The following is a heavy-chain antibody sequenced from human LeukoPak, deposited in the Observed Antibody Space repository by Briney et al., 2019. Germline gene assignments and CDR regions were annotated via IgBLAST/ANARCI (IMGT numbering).Heavy chain of an antibody. CDR3: ASEGPYSYGSMFGY. CDR2: IYYTGST. Sequence: GSLRLSCAASGFTFSSYSMNWVRQAPGKGLEWVGYIYYTGSTSYNPSLRSRVTMSADTSKNQFSLKLSSVTAADTAVYYCASEGPYSYGSMFGYWGQGTLVTVSS. V-gene: IGHV4-59*01. J-gene: IGHJ4*02. D-gene: IGHD5-18*01. CDR1: GFTFSSYS.